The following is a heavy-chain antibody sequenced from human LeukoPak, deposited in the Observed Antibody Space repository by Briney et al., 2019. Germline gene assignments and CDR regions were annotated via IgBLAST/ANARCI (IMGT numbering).Heavy chain of an antibody. J-gene: IGHJ4*02. CDR3: AKDSDSSSYYFDS. CDR2: ISASGSST. D-gene: IGHD6-6*01. CDR1: GFTFSSYV. V-gene: IGHV3-23*01. Sequence: GGPLRLSCAASGFTFSSYVMSWVRQAPGKGLEWVSAISASGSSTYYADSVKGRFTISRDNSKNTLYLQMNSLRAEDTAVYYCAKDSDSSSYYFDSWGQGTLVTVSS.